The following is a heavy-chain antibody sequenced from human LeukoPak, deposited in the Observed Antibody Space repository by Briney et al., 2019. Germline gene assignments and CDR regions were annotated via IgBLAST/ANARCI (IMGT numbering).Heavy chain of an antibody. Sequence: ASVKVSCKASGYTFTSYDINWVRQATGQGLEWMGWMNANSGNTGYAQKFQGRVTMTRNTSISTAYMELSSLRSEDTAVYYCARVLTNGDLPGYWGQGTLVTVSS. CDR2: MNANSGNT. CDR1: GYTFTSYD. J-gene: IGHJ4*02. D-gene: IGHD3-10*01. CDR3: ARVLTNGDLPGY. V-gene: IGHV1-8*01.